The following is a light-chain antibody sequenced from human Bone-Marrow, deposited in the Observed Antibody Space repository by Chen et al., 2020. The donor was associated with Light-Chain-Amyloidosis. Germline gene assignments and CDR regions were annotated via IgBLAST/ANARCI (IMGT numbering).Light chain of an antibody. Sequence: SYELTQPPSVSVSPGQTARITCSGDDLPTKYAYWYQQKPGQAPVLVIHRDTERPSGISERFSGSSSGTPATLTISGVQAEDEADYHCQSADSSGTYEVIVGGGTKLTVL. CDR1: DLPTKY. V-gene: IGLV3-25*03. J-gene: IGLJ2*01. CDR2: RDT. CDR3: QSADSSGTYEVI.